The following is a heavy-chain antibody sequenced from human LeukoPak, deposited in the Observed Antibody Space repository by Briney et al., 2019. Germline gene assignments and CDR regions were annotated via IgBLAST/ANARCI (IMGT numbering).Heavy chain of an antibody. CDR2: ISSSSSYI. Sequence: GGSLRLSCAASGFTFSSSNMNWVSQAPGKGLEWVSSISSSSSYIYYADSVRGRFTISRDNAKNSLYLQINSLRAEDTAVYYCAREGSSGYYSYWGQGTLVTVSS. J-gene: IGHJ4*02. CDR1: GFTFSSSN. CDR3: AREGSSGYYSY. D-gene: IGHD3-22*01. V-gene: IGHV3-21*01.